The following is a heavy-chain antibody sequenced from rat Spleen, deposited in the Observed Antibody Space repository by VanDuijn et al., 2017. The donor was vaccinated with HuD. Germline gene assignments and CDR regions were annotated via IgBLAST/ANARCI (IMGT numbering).Heavy chain of an antibody. V-gene: IGHV2-1*01. CDR1: GFSLISNS. CDR3: TRSYGGYSQHWFVY. J-gene: IGHJ3*01. Sequence: QVQLKASGPGLVQPSQTLSLTCTVSGFSLISNSLNLIRQPPGKGLEWLGGIWGDGSKEYKSSVKSRLSISRDNYKSQAFLKVNNLQTEDTAMYFCTRSYGGYSQHWFVYWGQGTLVTVSS. CDR2: IWGDGSK. D-gene: IGHD1-11*01.